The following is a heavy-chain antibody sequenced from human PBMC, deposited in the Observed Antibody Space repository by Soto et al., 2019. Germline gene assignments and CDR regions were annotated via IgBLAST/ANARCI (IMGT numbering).Heavy chain of an antibody. CDR1: GYTLTELS. CDR3: ATADIAAAGGDFDY. Sequence: ASVKVSCKVSGYTLTELSMHWVRQAPGKGLEWMGGFDPEDGETIYAQKFQGRVNMTEDTSTDTAYMELSSLRSEDTAVYYCATADIAAAGGDFDYWGQGTLVTVSS. V-gene: IGHV1-24*01. J-gene: IGHJ4*02. CDR2: FDPEDGET. D-gene: IGHD6-13*01.